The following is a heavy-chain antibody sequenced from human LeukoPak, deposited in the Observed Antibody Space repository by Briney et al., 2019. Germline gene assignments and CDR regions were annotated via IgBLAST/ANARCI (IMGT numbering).Heavy chain of an antibody. CDR3: ARAYNWNDANWFDP. CDR1: GFTFSSYG. V-gene: IGHV3-NL1*01. Sequence: PGRSLRLSCAASGFTFSSYGMHWVRQAPGKGLEWVSVIYSGGSTYYADSVKGRFTISRDNSKNTLYLQMNSLRAEDTAVYYCARAYNWNDANWFDPWGQGTLVTVSS. J-gene: IGHJ5*02. CDR2: IYSGGST. D-gene: IGHD1-20*01.